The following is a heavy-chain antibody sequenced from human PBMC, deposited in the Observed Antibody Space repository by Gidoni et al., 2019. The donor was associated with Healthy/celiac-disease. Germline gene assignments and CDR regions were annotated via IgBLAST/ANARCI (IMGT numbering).Heavy chain of an antibody. CDR3: ARSVKVRYFDWLLTDY. D-gene: IGHD3-9*01. V-gene: IGHV3-23*01. CDR1: GFTFSSYA. CDR2: IRGSGGST. Sequence: EVQLLESGGGLVQPGGSLRLSCAASGFTFSSYAMSWVRQAPGKGLEWVSVIRGSGGSTYYADSVKGRFTISRDNSKNTLYLQMNSLRAEDTAVYYCARSVKVRYFDWLLTDYWGQGTLVTVSS. J-gene: IGHJ4*02.